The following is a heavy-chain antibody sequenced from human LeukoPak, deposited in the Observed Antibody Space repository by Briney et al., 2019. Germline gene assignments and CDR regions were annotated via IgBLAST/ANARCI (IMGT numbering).Heavy chain of an antibody. CDR1: GYSFTSYW. CDR3: ARPGGSGWTFFDY. Sequence: GESLKISCTGSGYSFTSYWIGWVRQVPGKGLEWMGIIYPGDSNTRYSPSFQRQVTVSADKSISTAYLQWSSLKASDTAMYYCARPGGSGWTFFDYWGQGTLVTVSS. J-gene: IGHJ4*02. CDR2: IYPGDSNT. D-gene: IGHD6-19*01. V-gene: IGHV5-51*01.